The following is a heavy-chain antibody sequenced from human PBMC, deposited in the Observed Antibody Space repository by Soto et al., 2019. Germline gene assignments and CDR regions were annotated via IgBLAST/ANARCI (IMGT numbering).Heavy chain of an antibody. D-gene: IGHD6-13*01. CDR1: GFTFGDYA. CDR2: IRSKAYGGTT. V-gene: IGHV3-49*03. Sequence: HPGGSLRLSCTASGFTFGDYAMSWFRQAPGKGLEWVGFIRSKAYGGTTEYAASVKGRFTISRDDSKSIAYLQMNSLKTEDTAVYYCTRGLYSVSSSWYRRIWYGMDVWGQGTTVTVSS. CDR3: TRGLYSVSSSWYRRIWYGMDV. J-gene: IGHJ6*02.